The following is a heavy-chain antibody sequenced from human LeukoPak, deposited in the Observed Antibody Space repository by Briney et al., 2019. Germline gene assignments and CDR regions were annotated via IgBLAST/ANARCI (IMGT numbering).Heavy chain of an antibody. Sequence: SETLSLTCTVSGGSISSYYWSWVRQPPGKGLEWIGYIYYSGSTNYNPSLKSRVTISVDTSKNQFSLKLSSVTAADTAVYYCASGGLLWFGRHDYWGQGTLVTVSS. D-gene: IGHD3-10*01. CDR2: IYYSGST. V-gene: IGHV4-59*01. CDR1: GGSISSYY. CDR3: ASGGLLWFGRHDY. J-gene: IGHJ4*02.